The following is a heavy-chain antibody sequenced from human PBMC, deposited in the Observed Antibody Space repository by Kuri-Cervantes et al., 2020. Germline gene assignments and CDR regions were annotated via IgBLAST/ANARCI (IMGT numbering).Heavy chain of an antibody. Sequence: GESLKISCAASGITFSSYSMNWVRQAPGKGLEWVAVIWYDGSNEYYADSVKGRFTMSRDNSKNTLYLQMNSLRAEDTAVYYCARDTGRYYYYMDVWGKGTTVTVSS. CDR2: IWYDGSNE. V-gene: IGHV3-33*08. J-gene: IGHJ6*03. D-gene: IGHD2-8*02. CDR1: GITFSSYS. CDR3: ARDTGRYYYYMDV.